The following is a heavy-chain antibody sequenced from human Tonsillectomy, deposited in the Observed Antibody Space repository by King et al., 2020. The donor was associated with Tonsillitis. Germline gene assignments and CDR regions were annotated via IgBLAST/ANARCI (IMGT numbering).Heavy chain of an antibody. CDR3: STDGRDDGMDV. J-gene: IGHJ6*02. Sequence: VQLVESGGGWVKPGGSLRLSCAASGFTFSNAWMSWVRQAPGKGLEWVGRIKSKSDGGTTDYAAPVKGRFTISRDDSKNTLYLQMNSLKTEDTAVYYCSTDGRDDGMDVWGQGTTVTVSS. CDR2: IKSKSDGGTT. D-gene: IGHD1-26*01. CDR1: GFTFSNAW. V-gene: IGHV3-15*01.